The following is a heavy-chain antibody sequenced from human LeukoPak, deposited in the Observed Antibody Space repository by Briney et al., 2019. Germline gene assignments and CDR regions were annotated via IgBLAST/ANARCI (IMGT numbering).Heavy chain of an antibody. Sequence: GGSLRLSCAASGFTVSRNYMSWVRQAPGKGLEWVSVIYSGGSTYYADSVKGRFTIPRDNSKDTLYLQMNSLRAEDTAVYYCAGTYVDTAMVSRTIYYYGMDVWGQGTTVTVSS. CDR1: GFTVSRNY. CDR2: IYSGGST. V-gene: IGHV3-66*01. J-gene: IGHJ6*02. CDR3: AGTYVDTAMVSRTIYYYGMDV. D-gene: IGHD5-18*01.